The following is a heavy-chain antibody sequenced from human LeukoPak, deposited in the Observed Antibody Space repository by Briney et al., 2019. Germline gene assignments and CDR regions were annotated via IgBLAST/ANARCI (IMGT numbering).Heavy chain of an antibody. CDR2: IYDSGST. CDR3: ARERVRSYYYGSGSYQYFDY. D-gene: IGHD3-10*01. Sequence: SETLSLTCTVSGGSISSYYWGWIRQPPGKGLEWIGSIYDSGSTYYNPSLKSRVTISVDTSKNQFSLKLNSVTAADTAVYYCARERVRSYYYGSGSYQYFDYWGQGTLVTVSS. CDR1: GGSISSYY. V-gene: IGHV4-39*02. J-gene: IGHJ4*02.